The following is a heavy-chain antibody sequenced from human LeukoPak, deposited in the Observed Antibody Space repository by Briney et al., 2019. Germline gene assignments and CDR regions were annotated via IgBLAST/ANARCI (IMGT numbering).Heavy chain of an antibody. V-gene: IGHV4-59*08. Sequence: KASETLSLTCTVSGAFISSYFWSWIRQPPGKGLEWIGYIHYSGSTNYNPSLKSRVTMSFDTSKNQFSLKLSSVTAADMAVYYCARHPGGNSAHRFDYWGQGTLVTVSS. CDR3: ARHPGGNSAHRFDY. D-gene: IGHD4-23*01. J-gene: IGHJ4*02. CDR2: IHYSGST. CDR1: GAFISSYF.